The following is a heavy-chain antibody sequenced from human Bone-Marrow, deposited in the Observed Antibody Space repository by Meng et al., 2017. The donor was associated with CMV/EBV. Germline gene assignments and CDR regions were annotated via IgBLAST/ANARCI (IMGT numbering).Heavy chain of an antibody. CDR2: IDPGDSDI. CDR1: GYSFSSYW. CDR3: ARWYSNGGFDY. D-gene: IGHD6-19*01. V-gene: IGHV5-51*01. J-gene: IGHJ4*02. Sequence: GESLKISCKGSGYSFSSYWIGWVRQVPGKGLEWIGIIDPGDSDIRYSPSFQGQVTISADKSISTAYVQWSSLKASETAMYYGARWYSNGGFDYWGQGTLVTVSS.